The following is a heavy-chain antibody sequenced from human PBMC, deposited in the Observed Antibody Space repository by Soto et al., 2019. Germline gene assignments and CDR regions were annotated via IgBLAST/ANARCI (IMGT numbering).Heavy chain of an antibody. CDR2: IDGAAATT. CDR1: VFTFTNNW. J-gene: IGHJ4*02. Sequence: GSLGLSCTASVFTFTNNWMHWFRQAPGKGLVWLSRIDGAAATTNYADSVKGRFTISRDNAKNIVFLHVNGLTDEDTAVYYCARGGAMGVDYWGQGTLVTVSS. D-gene: IGHD1-26*01. CDR3: ARGGAMGVDY. V-gene: IGHV3-74*01.